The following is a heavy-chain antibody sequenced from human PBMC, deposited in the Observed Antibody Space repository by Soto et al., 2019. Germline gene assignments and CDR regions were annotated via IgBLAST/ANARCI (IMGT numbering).Heavy chain of an antibody. D-gene: IGHD2-2*02. V-gene: IGHV3-21*01. CDR2: ISSSSSYI. J-gene: IGHJ4*02. CDR1: GFTFSSYS. Sequence: PGGSLRLYCAASGFTFSSYSMNWVRQAPGKGLEWVSSISSSSSYIYYADSVKGRFTISRENAKNSLYLQMNSLRAEDTAVYYCARHCSSTSCYMGYDYCGQGTMVTV. CDR3: ARHCSSTSCYMGYDY.